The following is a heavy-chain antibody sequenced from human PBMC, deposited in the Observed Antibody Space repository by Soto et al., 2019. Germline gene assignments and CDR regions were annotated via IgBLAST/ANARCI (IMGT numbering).Heavy chain of an antibody. V-gene: IGHV1-2*02. CDR3: ARNYYDSSDRDYLDY. Sequence: ASVKVSCKASGYTFTNYYLHWVRQAPGQGLEWMGWINPITGGTNYAPKFQGRVTMNRDTSITTAYMELSRLRSDDTAVYYCARNYYDSSDRDYLDYWGQGTPVTVSS. CDR2: INPITGGT. CDR1: GYTFTNYY. D-gene: IGHD3-22*01. J-gene: IGHJ4*02.